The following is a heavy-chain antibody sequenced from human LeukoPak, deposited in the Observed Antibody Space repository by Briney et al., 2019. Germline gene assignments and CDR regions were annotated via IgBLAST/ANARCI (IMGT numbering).Heavy chain of an antibody. Sequence: SETLSLTCTVSGGSISSYYWSWIRRPPGKGLEWIGYIYYSGSTNYNPSLKSRVTISVDTSKNQFSLKLSSVTAADTAVYYCARDLRDYVWGSYLDVWGKGTTVTVSS. V-gene: IGHV4-59*01. CDR1: GGSISSYY. CDR2: IYYSGST. CDR3: ARDLRDYVWGSYLDV. D-gene: IGHD3-16*01. J-gene: IGHJ6*03.